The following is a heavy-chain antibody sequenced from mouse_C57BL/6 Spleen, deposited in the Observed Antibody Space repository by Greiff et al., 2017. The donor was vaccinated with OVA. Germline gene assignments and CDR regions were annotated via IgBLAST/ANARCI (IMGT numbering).Heavy chain of an antibody. Sequence: QVQLKESGPGLVQPSQSLSITCTVSGFSLTSYGVHWVRQSPGKGLEWLGVIWSGGSTDYNAAFMSRLSITKDNSKSKVFFTMNSLRAGNTAIYYCANNSSVYAMDYWGQGTSVTVSS. V-gene: IGHV2-5*01. CDR2: IWSGGST. CDR1: GFSLTSYG. D-gene: IGHD6-1*01. CDR3: ANNSSVYAMDY. J-gene: IGHJ4*01.